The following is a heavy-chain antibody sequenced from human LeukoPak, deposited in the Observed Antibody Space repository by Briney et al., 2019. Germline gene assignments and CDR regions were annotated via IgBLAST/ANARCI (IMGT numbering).Heavy chain of an antibody. CDR1: GFTFSSYG. J-gene: IGHJ4*02. D-gene: IGHD3-22*01. CDR3: AKGLKPTMIVVGADYYFDY. V-gene: IGHV3-30*12. CDR2: ISYDGSNK. Sequence: GGSLRLSCAASGFTFSSYGMHWVRQAPGKGLEWVAVISYDGSNKYYADSVKGRFTISRDNSKNTLYLQMNSLRAEDTAVYYCAKGLKPTMIVVGADYYFDYWGQGTLVTVSS.